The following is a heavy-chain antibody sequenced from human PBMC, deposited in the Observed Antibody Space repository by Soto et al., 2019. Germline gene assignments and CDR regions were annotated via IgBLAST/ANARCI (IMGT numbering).Heavy chain of an antibody. J-gene: IGHJ4*02. D-gene: IGHD3-22*01. V-gene: IGHV1-18*01. CDR3: ARDHRATHYYDSSGSFDY. CDR1: GYTFTSYG. CDR2: ISAYNGNT. Sequence: GASVKVSCKASGYTFTSYGISWVRQAPGQGLEWMGWISAYNGNTNYAQKLQGRVTMTTDTSTSTAYMELGSLRSDDTAVYYCARDHRATHYYDSSGSFDYWGQGTLVTVSS.